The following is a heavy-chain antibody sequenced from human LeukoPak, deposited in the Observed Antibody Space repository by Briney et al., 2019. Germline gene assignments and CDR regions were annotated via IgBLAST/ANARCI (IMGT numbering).Heavy chain of an antibody. Sequence: GGSLRLSCAASGFTFSSYAMSWVRQAPGKGLEWVGRIRHKANGYVTEYAASVKGRFTISRDDSKNSLYLQMNSLKTEDTAVYYCARPRPGGFEFDYWGQGTLVTVSS. J-gene: IGHJ4*02. V-gene: IGHV3-72*01. CDR1: GFTFSSYA. D-gene: IGHD3-10*01. CDR3: ARPRPGGFEFDY. CDR2: IRHKANGYVT.